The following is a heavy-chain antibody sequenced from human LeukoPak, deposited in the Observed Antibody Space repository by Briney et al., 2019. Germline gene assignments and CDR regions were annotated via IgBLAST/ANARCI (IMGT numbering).Heavy chain of an antibody. CDR3: ARGLADCSSTSCYWNWFDP. CDR1: GFTFSSYA. CDR2: ISYDGSNK. D-gene: IGHD2-2*01. V-gene: IGHV3-30*04. J-gene: IGHJ5*02. Sequence: PGRSLRLSCAASGFTFSSYAMHWVRQAPGKGLEWVAVISYDGSNKYYADSVKGRFTISRDNSKNTLYLQMNSLRAEDTAVYYCARGLADCSSTSCYWNWFDPWGQGTLVTVPS.